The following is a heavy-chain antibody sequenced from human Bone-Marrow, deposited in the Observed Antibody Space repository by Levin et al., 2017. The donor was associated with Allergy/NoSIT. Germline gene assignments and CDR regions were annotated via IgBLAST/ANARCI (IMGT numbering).Heavy chain of an antibody. CDR1: GYRFNNYW. Sequence: GGSLRLSCKGSGYRFNNYWIGWVRQMSGKGLEWMGIIYPGDSDTTYSPSFQGQVTISADKSITTAYLQWTSLKASDTAMYYCARKGICSGGSCYPTFDYWGQGTLVTVSS. D-gene: IGHD2-15*01. CDR2: IYPGDSDT. CDR3: ARKGICSGGSCYPTFDY. J-gene: IGHJ4*02. V-gene: IGHV5-51*01.